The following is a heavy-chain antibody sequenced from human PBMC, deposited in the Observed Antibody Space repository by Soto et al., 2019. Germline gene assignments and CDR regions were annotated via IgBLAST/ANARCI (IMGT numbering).Heavy chain of an antibody. V-gene: IGHV3-23*01. CDR2: ISGSGGST. CDR1: GFTFDNYV. J-gene: IGHJ4*02. D-gene: IGHD6-13*01. Sequence: PGGSLRLSCEASGFTFDNYVMNWVRQAPGKGLEWVSAISGSGGSTYYADSVKGRFTISRDNSKNTLYLQMNSLRAEDTAVYYCAYSSTPFDYWGQGTLVTVSS. CDR3: AYSSTPFDY.